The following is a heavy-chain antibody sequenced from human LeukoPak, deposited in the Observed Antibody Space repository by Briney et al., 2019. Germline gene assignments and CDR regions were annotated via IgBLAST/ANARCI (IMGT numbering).Heavy chain of an antibody. J-gene: IGHJ3*01. V-gene: IGHV4-34*01. CDR1: GGSFSGYY. CDR2: INHSGNI. CDR3: ARAPLITAPGSHAFDV. Sequence: SETLSLTCAVFGGSFSGYYWSWIRQPPGKGLEWIGEINHSGNINYNSSLKSRVTISVDTSKNQFSLKLSSVTAADTAVYYCARAPLITAPGSHAFDVWGQGTMVTVSP. D-gene: IGHD6-13*01.